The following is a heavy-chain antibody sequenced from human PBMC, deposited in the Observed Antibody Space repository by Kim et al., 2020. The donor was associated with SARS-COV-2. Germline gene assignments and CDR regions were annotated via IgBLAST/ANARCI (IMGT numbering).Heavy chain of an antibody. V-gene: IGHV3-21*01. CDR1: GFTFSTSG. D-gene: IGHD2-2*01. CDR3: ECDTEEPARTPGMHV. CDR2: IKPISSHI. Sequence: GGSLRLSCAASGFTFSTSGMNWARQAPGKGLEWVSHIKPISSHINSDYAARGRFTISRDNAKTSLYLQMNDLRVEATAVSYYECDTEEPARTPGMHVLG. J-gene: IGHJ6*01.